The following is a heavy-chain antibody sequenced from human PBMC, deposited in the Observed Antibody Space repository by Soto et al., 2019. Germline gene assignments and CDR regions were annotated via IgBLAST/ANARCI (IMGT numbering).Heavy chain of an antibody. Sequence: GESLKISCKGSGYSFCGYWITWVRQKQGKVIEWMGRIDPSDSQTYYSPSFRGHVTISVTKSITTVFLQWSSLRASDTAMYYCARQIYDSDTGPNFQYYFDSWGQGTPVTVTS. CDR1: GYSFCGYW. CDR2: IDPSDSQT. D-gene: IGHD3-22*01. CDR3: ARQIYDSDTGPNFQYYFDS. V-gene: IGHV5-10-1*01. J-gene: IGHJ4*02.